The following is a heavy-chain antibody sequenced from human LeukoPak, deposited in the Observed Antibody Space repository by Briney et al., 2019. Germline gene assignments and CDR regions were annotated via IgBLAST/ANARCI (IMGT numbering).Heavy chain of an antibody. V-gene: IGHV3-23*01. CDR3: ARGVYGWGCYFFDY. CDR2: ISGSGGST. J-gene: IGHJ4*02. CDR1: GFTFSSYA. D-gene: IGHD3-10*01. Sequence: GGSLRLSCAASGFTFSSYAMSWVRQAPGKGLEWVSAISGSGGSTYYADSVKGRFTISRDNSKNTLYLQMNSLRAEDTAVYYCARGVYGWGCYFFDYWGRGPLVTVSS.